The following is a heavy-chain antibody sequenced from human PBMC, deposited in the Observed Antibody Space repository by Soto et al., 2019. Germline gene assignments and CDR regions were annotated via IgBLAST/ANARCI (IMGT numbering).Heavy chain of an antibody. D-gene: IGHD4-17*01. CDR3: ARADHGDNWCER. J-gene: IGHJ5*02. CDR1: GGSFSSGGFY. Sequence: SETLSLTCSVYGGSFSSGGFYWSWILHHPGKGLEWIGYIYYSGTTYYTPSLKSRVTISLDTSKNQFSLKLSSVTAADTAVYYCARADHGDNWCERLGKQTLVSASS. V-gene: IGHV4-31*03. CDR2: IYYSGTT.